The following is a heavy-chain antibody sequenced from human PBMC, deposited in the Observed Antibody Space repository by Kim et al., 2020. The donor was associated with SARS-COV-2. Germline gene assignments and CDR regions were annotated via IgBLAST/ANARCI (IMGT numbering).Heavy chain of an antibody. V-gene: IGHV3-7*03. CDR1: KSMFRNNL. D-gene: IGHD4-4*01. CDR3: AVTDNGVDV. Sequence: GGSLRLSCAASKSMFRNNLMTWVRQAPGKGLEWVANIQRYGYLRHYVDSVKGRFTISRDNSKNSLSLQMDSLRVEDTAIYYCAVTDNGVDVWGQGTTVIVSS. J-gene: IGHJ6*02. CDR2: IQRYGYLR.